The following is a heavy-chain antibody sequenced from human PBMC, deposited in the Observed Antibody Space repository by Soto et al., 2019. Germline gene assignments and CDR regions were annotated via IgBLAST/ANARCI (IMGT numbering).Heavy chain of an antibody. CDR2: IYSGGRT. D-gene: IGHD3-3*01. V-gene: IGHV3-66*01. CDR1: GFTVSSNY. CDR3: ASTYYDFWSGPEGFDP. J-gene: IGHJ5*02. Sequence: PGGSLRLSCAASGFTVSSNYMSWVRQAPGKGLEWVSVIYSGGRTYYADSVKGRFTISRDNSKNTLYLQMNSLRAEDTAVYYCASTYYDFWSGPEGFDPWGQGTLVTVSS.